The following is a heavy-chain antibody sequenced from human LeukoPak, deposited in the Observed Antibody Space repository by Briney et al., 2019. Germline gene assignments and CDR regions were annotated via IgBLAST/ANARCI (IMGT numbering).Heavy chain of an antibody. J-gene: IGHJ5*01. Sequence: ASVKVSCKASGYTFIAYYMHWVRQAPGQGLEWMGWINPNRGGTNYAQMFQGRVTMTTDASITTAYMELSGLRSDDTAVYYCVRDRYYTSGSYYKFDSWGQGTLVTVSS. D-gene: IGHD3-10*01. CDR1: GYTFIAYY. CDR2: INPNRGGT. CDR3: VRDRYYTSGSYYKFDS. V-gene: IGHV1-2*02.